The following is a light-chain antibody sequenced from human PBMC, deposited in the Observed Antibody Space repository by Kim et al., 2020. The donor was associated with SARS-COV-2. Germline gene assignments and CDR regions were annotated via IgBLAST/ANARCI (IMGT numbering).Light chain of an antibody. CDR2: ATI. V-gene: IGLV1-44*01. CDR1: PSKIGSND. J-gene: IGLJ1*01. CDR3: AASESRLNNLYV. Sequence: WVNSPWSAPPSKIGSNDGAWYQQLPGQAPTLRVYATILRPSGVPGRCSGSKSGASASLAISGLRSEDEADYYCAASESRLNNLYVFGTGTKVTVL.